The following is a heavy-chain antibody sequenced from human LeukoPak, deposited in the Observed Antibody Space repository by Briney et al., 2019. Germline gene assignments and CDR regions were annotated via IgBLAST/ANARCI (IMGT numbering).Heavy chain of an antibody. CDR3: AREWGTYCSSTSCTNWFDP. J-gene: IGHJ5*02. Sequence: SVKVSCKASGGTFSSYAISWVRQAPGQGLEWMGGIIPIFGTANYAQKFQGRVTITTDESTSTAYMELSSLRSEDTAVYYCAREWGTYCSSTSCTNWFDPWGQGTLVTVSS. CDR2: IIPIFGTA. CDR1: GGTFSSYA. D-gene: IGHD2-2*01. V-gene: IGHV1-69*05.